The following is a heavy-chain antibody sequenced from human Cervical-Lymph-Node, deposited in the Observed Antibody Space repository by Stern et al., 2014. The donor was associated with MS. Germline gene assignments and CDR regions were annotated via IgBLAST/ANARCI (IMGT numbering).Heavy chain of an antibody. Sequence: VQLVESGPGLVKPSETLSLTCTVSGGSISGYDRRWIRQPPGKGLEWSGHIYYSGSTNYMPSLKSRVSISIDTPKNQFSLKLSSVTAADTAVYYCARSRDAYSPLAYWGQGALVTVSS. CDR1: GGSISGYD. V-gene: IGHV4-59*01. D-gene: IGHD5-24*01. CDR2: IYYSGST. CDR3: ARSRDAYSPLAY. J-gene: IGHJ4*02.